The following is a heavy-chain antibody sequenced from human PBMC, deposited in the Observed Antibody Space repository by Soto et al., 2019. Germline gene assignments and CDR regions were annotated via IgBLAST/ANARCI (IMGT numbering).Heavy chain of an antibody. Sequence: EVQLLQSGGGLVQPGGSLRLSCEVSGFTFENYAMNWVRRAPGKGLEWVSSISNIGGQTHYADSVKGRFTISRDNDKNTVFLEMNSLRAEDTAVYYCAKVFSPEGGNYFDHWGQGTLVTVSS. CDR2: ISNIGGQT. CDR1: GFTFENYA. J-gene: IGHJ4*02. V-gene: IGHV3-23*01. CDR3: AKVFSPEGGNYFDH.